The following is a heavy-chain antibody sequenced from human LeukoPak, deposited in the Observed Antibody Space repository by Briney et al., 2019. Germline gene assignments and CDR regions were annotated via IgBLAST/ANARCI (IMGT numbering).Heavy chain of an antibody. D-gene: IGHD3-10*01. V-gene: IGHV1-2*06. CDR3: ARGAYGSESYYYNWFDP. CDR1: GYTFTGYY. J-gene: IGHJ5*02. CDR2: INPNSGGT. Sequence: ASVKVSCKASGYTFTGYYMHWVRQAPGQGLEWMGRINPNSGGTNYAQKFQGRVTMTRDTSISTAYMELSRLRSDDTAVYYCARGAYGSESYYYNWFDPWGQGTLVTVSS.